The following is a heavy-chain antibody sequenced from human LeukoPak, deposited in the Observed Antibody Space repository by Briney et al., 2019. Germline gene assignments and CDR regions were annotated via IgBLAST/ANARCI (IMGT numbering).Heavy chain of an antibody. D-gene: IGHD2-2*01. CDR2: INHSGST. CDR1: GGSFGGYY. J-gene: IGHJ3*02. CDR3: ARDARPTYCSSTSCYGRHAFDI. V-gene: IGHV4-34*01. Sequence: SETLSLTCAVYGGSFGGYYWSWIRQPPGKGLEWIGEINHSGSTNYNPSLKSRVTISVDTSKNQFSLKLSSVTAADTAVYYCARDARPTYCSSTSCYGRHAFDIWGQGTMVTVSS.